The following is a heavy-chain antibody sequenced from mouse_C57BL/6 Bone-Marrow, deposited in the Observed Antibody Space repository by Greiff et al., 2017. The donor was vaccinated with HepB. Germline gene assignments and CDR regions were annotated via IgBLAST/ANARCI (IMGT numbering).Heavy chain of an antibody. J-gene: IGHJ2*01. D-gene: IGHD2-3*01. CDR3: ARQVTTFYYFDY. Sequence: DVKLVESGGDLVKPGGSLKLSCAASGFTFSSYGMSWVRQTPDKRLEWVATISSGGSYTYYPDSVKGRFTISRDNAKNTLYLQMSSLKSEDTAMYYCARQVTTFYYFDYWGQGTTLTVSS. CDR1: GFTFSSYG. CDR2: ISSGGSYT. V-gene: IGHV5-6*02.